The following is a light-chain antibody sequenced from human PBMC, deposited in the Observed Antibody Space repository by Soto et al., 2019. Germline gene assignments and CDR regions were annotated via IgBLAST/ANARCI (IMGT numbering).Light chain of an antibody. V-gene: IGKV3-20*01. CDR2: GAS. Sequence: IVLTQSPGTLSLSPGERATLSCRASQSVSSSYLAWYQQKPGQDPRLLIYGASRGATGIPDRFSGSGSGTDLTLTISRLNPEDFAVYYCQQDVSLSETFGLVTKVDIK. CDR1: QSVSSSY. J-gene: IGKJ1*01. CDR3: QQDVSLSET.